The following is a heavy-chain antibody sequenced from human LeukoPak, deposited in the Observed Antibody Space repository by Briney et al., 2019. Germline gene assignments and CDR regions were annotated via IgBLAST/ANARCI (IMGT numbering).Heavy chain of an antibody. CDR2: IYTSGST. CDR1: GGSISSYY. V-gene: IGHV4-4*07. J-gene: IGHJ3*02. CDR3: ARDDYYDSSGYYYGAFDI. Sequence: PSETLSLTCTVSGGSISSYYWSWIRQPAGKGLEWIGRIYTSGSTNYNPSLKSRVTMSVDTSKNQFSLKLSSVTAADTAVYYCARDDYYDSSGYYYGAFDIWGQGTMVTVSS. D-gene: IGHD3-22*01.